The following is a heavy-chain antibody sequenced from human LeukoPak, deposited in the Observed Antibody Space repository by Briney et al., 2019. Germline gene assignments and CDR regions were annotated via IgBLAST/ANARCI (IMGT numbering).Heavy chain of an antibody. V-gene: IGHV3-7*01. Sequence: GGSLRLSCAAFGFTFSSYWMSWVRQAPGKGLEWVASIKQDGSEKYYVDSVKGRFTISRDNAKHSLYLQMNSLRAEDTAVYYCARVLWLYSSSWILGGFDIWGQGTMVTVSS. CDR2: IKQDGSEK. J-gene: IGHJ3*02. CDR3: ARVLWLYSSSWILGGFDI. D-gene: IGHD6-13*01. CDR1: GFTFSSYW.